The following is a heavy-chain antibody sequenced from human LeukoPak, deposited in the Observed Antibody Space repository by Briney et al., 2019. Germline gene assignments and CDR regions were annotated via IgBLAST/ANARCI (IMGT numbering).Heavy chain of an antibody. CDR1: GGSISSYY. CDR2: IYYSGST. J-gene: IGHJ4*02. Sequence: SETLSLTCTVSGGSISSYYWSWIRQPPGRGLEWIGHIYYSGSTNYNPSLKSRVIISVDMSKNQFSLKLSSVTAADTAVYYCARLTTPGFDYWGQGTLVTVSS. CDR3: ARLTTPGFDY. V-gene: IGHV4-59*08. D-gene: IGHD4-17*01.